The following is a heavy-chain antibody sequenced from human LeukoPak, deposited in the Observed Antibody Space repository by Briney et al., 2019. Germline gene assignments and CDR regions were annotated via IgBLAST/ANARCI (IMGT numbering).Heavy chain of an antibody. D-gene: IGHD3-22*01. CDR1: GGSTSSYY. J-gene: IGHJ4*02. CDR2: IYYSGST. Sequence: SETLSLTSTVSGGSTSSYYLSWIRQPPGKGLEWIGYIYYSGSTNYNPSLKSRVTISVDTSKNQFSLKLSSVTAADTAVYYCARGYYDSSGYWSIDYWGQGTLVTVSS. V-gene: IGHV4-59*01. CDR3: ARGYYDSSGYWSIDY.